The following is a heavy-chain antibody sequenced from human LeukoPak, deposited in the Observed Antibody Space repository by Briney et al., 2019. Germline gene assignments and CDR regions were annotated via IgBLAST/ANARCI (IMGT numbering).Heavy chain of an antibody. D-gene: IGHD1-26*01. CDR3: ARGGIVGVSLDY. V-gene: IGHV4-61*01. CDR2: NYYSGST. Sequence: PSETLSLTCTVSGGSVSSGSYYWSWIRQPPGKGLEWIGYNYYSGSTNYKPSLKSRVIISLDTSKNQFSLKLSSVTAADTAVYYCARGGIVGVSLDYWGQGTLVTVSS. J-gene: IGHJ4*02. CDR1: GGSVSSGSYY.